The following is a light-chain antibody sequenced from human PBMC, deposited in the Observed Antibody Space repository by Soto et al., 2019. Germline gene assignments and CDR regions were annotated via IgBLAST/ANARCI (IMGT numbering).Light chain of an antibody. J-gene: IGKJ5*01. CDR1: QAISSW. CDR3: QQANSLPIT. V-gene: IGKV1-12*01. Sequence: DIQMTQSPSSVSASVGDRVTITCRASQAISSWLAWYQQKPGKAPKLLIYAASSLQSRVPSRFSGSGSGTDFTLSISCLQPEDFATYYCQQANSLPITFGQGTRLDIK. CDR2: AAS.